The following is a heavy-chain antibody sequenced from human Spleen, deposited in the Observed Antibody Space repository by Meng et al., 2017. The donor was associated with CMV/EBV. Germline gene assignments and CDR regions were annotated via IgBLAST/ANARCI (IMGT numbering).Heavy chain of an antibody. V-gene: IGHV4-39*07. D-gene: IGHD3-3*01. Sequence: SETLSLTCTVSGGSISSSSYYWGWIRQPPGKGLEWIGSIYYSGSTYYNPSLKSRVTISVDTSKNQFSLKLSSVTAADTAVYYCARGRRPIFFDYWGQGTLVTVSS. CDR2: IYYSGST. CDR3: ARGRRPIFFDY. J-gene: IGHJ4*02. CDR1: GGSISSSSYY.